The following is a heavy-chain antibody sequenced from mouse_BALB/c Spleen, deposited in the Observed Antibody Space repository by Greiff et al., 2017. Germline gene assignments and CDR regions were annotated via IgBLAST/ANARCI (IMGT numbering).Heavy chain of an antibody. J-gene: IGHJ3*01. D-gene: IGHD1-1*01. Sequence: VQLQESGAELMKPGASVKISCKATGYTFSSYWIEWVKQRPGHGLEWIGESLPGSGSTNYNEKFKGKATFTADTSSNTAYMQLSSLTSEDSAVYYCARDHYYGTPAGFAYWGQGTLVTVSA. V-gene: IGHV1-9*01. CDR2: SLPGSGST. CDR3: ARDHYYGTPAGFAY. CDR1: GYTFSSYW.